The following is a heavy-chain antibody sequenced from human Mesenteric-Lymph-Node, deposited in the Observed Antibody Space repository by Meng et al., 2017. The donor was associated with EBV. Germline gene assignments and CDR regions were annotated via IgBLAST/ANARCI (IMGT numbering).Heavy chain of an antibody. CDR1: GFSLRVYF. Sequence: AQLVQFGSEFKTEGASGNIYCKLSGFSLRVYFLNWVREAPGQWLRSWGWVKANPQNPASAQCFTGRFVFSCDTSVSTAYLQISGLKVADTAVYYCVRAEKGLETGYWYFDLWGRGTLVTVSS. J-gene: IGHJ2*01. CDR3: VRAEKGLETGYWYFDL. D-gene: IGHD1-1*01. CDR2: VKANPQNP. V-gene: IGHV7-4-1*02.